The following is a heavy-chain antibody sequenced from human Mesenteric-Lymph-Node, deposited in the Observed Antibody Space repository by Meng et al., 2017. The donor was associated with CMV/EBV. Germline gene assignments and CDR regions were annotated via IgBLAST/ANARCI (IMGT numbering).Heavy chain of an antibody. J-gene: IGHJ2*01. CDR2: MYKSGST. V-gene: IGHV4-30-4*08. Sequence: GDYIYNDDYFWSWIRQTPGGGLEWIGYMYKSGSTYYKSSLQSRVAMSLSTSKNQLSLSLTSVTAADTAIYYCARVNTPMGAWFFDLWGRGTLVTVSS. CDR3: ARVNTPMGAWFFDL. CDR1: GDYIYNDDYF. D-gene: IGHD5-18*01.